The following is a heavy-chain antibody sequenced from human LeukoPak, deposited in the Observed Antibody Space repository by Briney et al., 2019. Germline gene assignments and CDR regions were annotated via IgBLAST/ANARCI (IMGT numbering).Heavy chain of an antibody. Sequence: GGSLRLSCAASGFTFTGYAMSWVRQAPGKGLEWVSAISGSCGSTYYADSVKGRFTISRDNSKNTLYLQMNSLRAEDTAVYYCAKAPPDSYYYYYGMDVWGQGTTVTVSS. CDR3: AKAPPDSYYYYYGMDV. D-gene: IGHD5-18*01. CDR2: ISGSCGST. V-gene: IGHV3-23*01. J-gene: IGHJ6*02. CDR1: GFTFTGYA.